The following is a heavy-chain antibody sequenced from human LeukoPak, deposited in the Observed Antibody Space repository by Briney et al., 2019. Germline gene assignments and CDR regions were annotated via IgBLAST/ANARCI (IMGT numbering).Heavy chain of an antibody. CDR3: ARDQGERITMVRGVIIRGSLAMDV. CDR1: GYTFTGYY. CDR2: INPNSGGT. D-gene: IGHD3-10*01. Sequence: GASVKVSCKASGYTFTGYYMHWVRQAPGQGLEWMGWINPNSGGTNYAQKFQGRVTMTRDTSISTAYMELSRLRSDDTAVYYCARDQGERITMVRGVIIRGSLAMDVWGQGTTVTVS. J-gene: IGHJ6*02. V-gene: IGHV1-2*02.